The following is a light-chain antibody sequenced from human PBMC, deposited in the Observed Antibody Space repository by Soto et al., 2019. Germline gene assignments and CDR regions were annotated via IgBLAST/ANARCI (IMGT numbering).Light chain of an antibody. CDR3: QSGFT. V-gene: IGKV3-11*01. CDR2: DAS. Sequence: EIVLTQSPATLSLSPGERASLSCRASQSVNTYLAWYQQKLGRAPRLLIFDASNRVSGIPARFSGSGSGTGFTLTISSLEPEDYAVYYCQSGFTFGQGAKVEI. CDR1: QSVNTY. J-gene: IGKJ2*01.